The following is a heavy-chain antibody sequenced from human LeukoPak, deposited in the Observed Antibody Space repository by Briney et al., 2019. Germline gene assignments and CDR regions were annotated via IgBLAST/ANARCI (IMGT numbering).Heavy chain of an antibody. CDR3: AKNIGSGSYYKLYGMDV. CDR1: GFTFSSYA. Sequence: GGSLRLSCAASGFTFSSYAMSWVRQAPGKGLEWVSAISGSVGSTYYADSVKGRFTISRDNSKNTLYLQMNSLRAEDTAVYYCAKNIGSGSYYKLYGMDVWGQGTTVTVSS. D-gene: IGHD3-10*01. J-gene: IGHJ6*02. CDR2: ISGSVGST. V-gene: IGHV3-23*01.